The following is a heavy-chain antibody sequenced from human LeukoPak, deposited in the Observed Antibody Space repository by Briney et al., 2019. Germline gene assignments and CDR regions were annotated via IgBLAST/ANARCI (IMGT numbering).Heavy chain of an antibody. Sequence: GASVKVSCKASGYTFTNYYMHWVRQAPGQGLEWMGWINPNSGGTNYAQKFQGRVTMTRDTSISTAYMELSRLRSDDTAVYYCAREGATVTLNYYYYYMDVWGKGTTVTVSS. J-gene: IGHJ6*03. D-gene: IGHD4-11*01. CDR3: AREGATVTLNYYYYYMDV. CDR1: GYTFTNYY. CDR2: INPNSGGT. V-gene: IGHV1-2*02.